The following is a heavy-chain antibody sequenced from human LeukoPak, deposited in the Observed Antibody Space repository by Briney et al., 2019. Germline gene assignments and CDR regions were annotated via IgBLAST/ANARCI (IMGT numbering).Heavy chain of an antibody. V-gene: IGHV3-53*01. D-gene: IGHD3-22*01. CDR3: ARSPYDSVSR. CDR1: GFTVSNNY. CDR2: IYSGGST. J-gene: IGHJ4*02. Sequence: GGSLRLSCTAAGFTVSNNYVSWARQAPGKGLEWVSVIYSGGSTEYIGSVKGRFTISRDNSKDTVYLQMNNLRAEDTAVYYCARSPYDSVSRWGQGTLVTVSS.